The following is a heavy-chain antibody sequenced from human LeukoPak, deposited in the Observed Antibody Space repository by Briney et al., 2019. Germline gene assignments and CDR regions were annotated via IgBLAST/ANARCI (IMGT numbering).Heavy chain of an antibody. CDR3: ARVGVTYPDAFDI. V-gene: IGHV4-4*07. Sequence: QPSETLSLTCTVSGGSISNYYWSWIRQPAGKGLEWIGRIYTTGSINYSPSLKSRVTMSVDTSKNQFSLRLTSVTAADTAVYHCARVGVTYPDAFDIWGQGTMVTVSS. CDR1: GGSISNYY. D-gene: IGHD2-21*02. CDR2: IYTTGSI. J-gene: IGHJ3*02.